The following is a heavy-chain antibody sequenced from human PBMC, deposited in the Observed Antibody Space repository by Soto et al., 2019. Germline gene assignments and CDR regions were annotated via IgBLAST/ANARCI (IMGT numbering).Heavy chain of an antibody. D-gene: IGHD4-17*01. CDR2: IYYSGST. CDR1: GGSISSYY. CDR3: ARRYGASFDY. V-gene: IGHV4-59*01. J-gene: IGHJ4*02. Sequence: QVQLQESGPGLVKPSETLSLTCTVSGGSISSYYWSWIRQPPGKGLEWIGYIYYSGSTNYNPSLTSRVTISVDTSKNQFSLKLSSVTPADTAVYYCARRYGASFDYWGQGTLVTVSS.